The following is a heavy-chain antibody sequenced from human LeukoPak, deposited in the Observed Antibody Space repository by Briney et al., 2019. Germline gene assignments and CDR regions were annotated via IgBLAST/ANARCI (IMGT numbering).Heavy chain of an antibody. CDR3: ARGQSLYY. D-gene: IGHD3-16*01. J-gene: IGHJ4*02. CDR1: GYTFNIFV. CDR2: ISPHTYTT. V-gene: IGHV1-18*01. Sequence: ASVTVSCKASGYTFNIFVISWVRQAPGQGLEWVGWISPHTYTTRYATRVQGRVTMTTDTSTTTVYMELRSLRSDDTAVYFCARGQSLYYWGQGTPVTVSS.